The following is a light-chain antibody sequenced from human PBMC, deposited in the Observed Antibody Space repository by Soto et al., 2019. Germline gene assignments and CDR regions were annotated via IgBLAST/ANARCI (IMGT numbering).Light chain of an antibody. Sequence: EIVLTQSPGTLSLSPGDRAALSCRASQSVASNYLAWYQQKPGQAPRLLIFGASSRATGIPDRFSGSGSGTDFTLTISRLEPEDFAVFYCQQYGTTPYTFGQGTQLEIK. CDR3: QQYGTTPYT. J-gene: IGKJ2*01. V-gene: IGKV3-20*01. CDR1: QSVASNY. CDR2: GAS.